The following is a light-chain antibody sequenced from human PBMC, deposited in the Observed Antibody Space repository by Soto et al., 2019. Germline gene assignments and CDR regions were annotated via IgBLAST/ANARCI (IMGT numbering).Light chain of an antibody. Sequence: EIVITQSPATLSVSPGERATLSCRASESVSSKLVWYQQKPGQATRLLIHDASTRANGIPARFSGSGSGTEFTLTISSLEPEDFAFYYCQQRSNWHPITFGQGTRLEIK. V-gene: IGKV3D-11*02. CDR3: QQRSNWHPIT. J-gene: IGKJ5*01. CDR2: DAS. CDR1: ESVSSK.